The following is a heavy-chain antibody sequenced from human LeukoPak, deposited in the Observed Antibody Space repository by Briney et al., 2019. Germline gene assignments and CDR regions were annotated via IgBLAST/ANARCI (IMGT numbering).Heavy chain of an antibody. CDR3: ARGKVVPAAIGLFYYYYMDV. CDR2: MNPNSGNT. Sequence: ASVKVSCXASGYTFTSYDINWVRQATGQGLEWMGWMNPNSGNTGYAQKFQGRVTITRNTSISTAYMELSSLRSEDTAVYYCARGKVVPAAIGLFYYYYMDVWGKGTTVTVSS. J-gene: IGHJ6*03. V-gene: IGHV1-8*03. D-gene: IGHD2-2*01. CDR1: GYTFTSYD.